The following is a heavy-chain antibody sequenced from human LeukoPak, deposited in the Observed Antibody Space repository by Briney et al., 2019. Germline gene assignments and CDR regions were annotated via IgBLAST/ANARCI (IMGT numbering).Heavy chain of an antibody. D-gene: IGHD1-1*01. CDR2: INHSGST. J-gene: IGHJ4*02. Sequence: SETLSLTCAVYGGSFSGYYWSWIRQPPGKGLEWIGEINHSGSTNYNPSLKSRVTISVDTSKNQFSLKLSSVTAADTAVYYCARANWNFDYWGQGTLITVSS. V-gene: IGHV4-34*01. CDR3: ARANWNFDY. CDR1: GGSFSGYY.